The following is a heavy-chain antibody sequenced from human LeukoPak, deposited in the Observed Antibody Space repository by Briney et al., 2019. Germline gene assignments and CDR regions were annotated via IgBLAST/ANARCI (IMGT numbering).Heavy chain of an antibody. Sequence: SETLSLTCTVSGGSISSFYWSWIRQPPGKGLEWIGYIHFSGSTNYNPSLKSRVTISEDTSKKQFSLTLSSVTAADTAVYYCARGPPDCSSTSCYAFDAFDIWGQGTMVTVSS. J-gene: IGHJ3*02. CDR3: ARGPPDCSSTSCYAFDAFDI. CDR2: IHFSGST. CDR1: GGSISSFY. D-gene: IGHD2-2*01. V-gene: IGHV4-59*01.